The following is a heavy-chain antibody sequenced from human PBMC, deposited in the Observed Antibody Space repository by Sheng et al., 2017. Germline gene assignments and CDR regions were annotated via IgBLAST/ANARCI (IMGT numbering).Heavy chain of an antibody. J-gene: IGHJ4*02. CDR2: ISYDGSNK. Sequence: QVQLVESGGGVVQPGRSLRLSCAASGFTFSSYAMHWVRQAPGKGLEWVAVISYDGSNKYYADSVKGRFTISRDNSKNTLYLQMNSLRAEDTAVYYCARDTTPYDGSGSYLDYWGQGTRGHRL. CDR1: GFTFSSYA. D-gene: IGHD3-10*01. CDR3: ARDTTPYDGSGSYLDY. V-gene: IGHV3-30*04.